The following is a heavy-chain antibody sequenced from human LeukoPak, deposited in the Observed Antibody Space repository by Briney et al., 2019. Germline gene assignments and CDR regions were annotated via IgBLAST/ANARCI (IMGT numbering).Heavy chain of an antibody. Sequence: GGSLRLSCAASGFTFSSYAMSWVRQAPGKGLEWVSAISGSGGSTYSADSVRGRFTISRDISKNTFYLQMSSLTADDAALYYCAKDQQGGAGSGRFDYWGQGTLVTVSS. J-gene: IGHJ4*02. CDR1: GFTFSSYA. V-gene: IGHV3-23*01. D-gene: IGHD3-10*01. CDR3: AKDQQGGAGSGRFDY. CDR2: ISGSGGST.